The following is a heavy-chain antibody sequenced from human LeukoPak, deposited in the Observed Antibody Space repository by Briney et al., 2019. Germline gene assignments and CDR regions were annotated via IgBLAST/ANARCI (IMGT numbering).Heavy chain of an antibody. V-gene: IGHV4-34*01. CDR3: ARDGDYWGRVASWGY. Sequence: PSETLSLTCAVYGGSFSGYYWSWIRQPPGKGLEWIGEINHSGSTNYNPSLKSRVTISVDTSKNQFSLKPSSVTAADTAVYYCARDGDYWGRVASWGYWGQGTLVTVSS. CDR1: GGSFSGYY. D-gene: IGHD4-17*01. CDR2: INHSGST. J-gene: IGHJ4*02.